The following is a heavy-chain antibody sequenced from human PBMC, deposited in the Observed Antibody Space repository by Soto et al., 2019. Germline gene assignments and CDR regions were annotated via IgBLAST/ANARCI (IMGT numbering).Heavy chain of an antibody. CDR1: GYSISSGYY. CDR2: VYHSGVT. CDR3: ARQNWNSAYFDY. Sequence: KPSETLSLTCAVSGYSISSGYYWAWIRLPPGKGLEWIGSVYHSGVTYYNLSLKSRVTTSADTSKNQFSLKLKSVTAADTAVYYCARQNWNSAYFDYWGQGTLVTVSS. D-gene: IGHD1-7*01. V-gene: IGHV4-38-2*01. J-gene: IGHJ4*02.